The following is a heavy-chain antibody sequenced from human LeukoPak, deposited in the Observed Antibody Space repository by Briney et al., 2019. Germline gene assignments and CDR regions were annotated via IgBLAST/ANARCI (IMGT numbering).Heavy chain of an antibody. CDR2: ISYDGSNK. CDR3: AKDHSSGWYYFDY. V-gene: IGHV3-30*18. CDR1: GFTFSSYG. D-gene: IGHD6-19*01. J-gene: IGHJ4*02. Sequence: PGGSLRLSCAASGFTFSSYGMHWVRQAPGKGLEWVAVISYDGSNKYYADSVKGRFTISRDNSKNTLYLQMNSLRAEDMAVYYCAKDHSSGWYYFDYWGQGTLVTVSS.